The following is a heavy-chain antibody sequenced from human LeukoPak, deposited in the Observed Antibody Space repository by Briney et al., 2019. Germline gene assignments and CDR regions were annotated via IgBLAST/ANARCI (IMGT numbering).Heavy chain of an antibody. CDR1: GGSISIFY. CDR3: ARVSGSRGWFDP. D-gene: IGHD3-10*01. Sequence: SETLSLTCIISGGSISIFYWSWIRQPAGEGLEWIGRIDISGSTNYNPSLRGRVTMSVDTSKNQFSLKLTSVTAADSAMYYCARVSGSRGWFDPWGQGTLVTVSS. CDR2: IDISGST. V-gene: IGHV4-4*07. J-gene: IGHJ5*02.